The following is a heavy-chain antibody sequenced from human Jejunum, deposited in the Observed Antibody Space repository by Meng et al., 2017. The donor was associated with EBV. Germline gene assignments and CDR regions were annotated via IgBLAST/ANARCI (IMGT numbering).Heavy chain of an antibody. J-gene: IGHJ4*02. CDR3: ARSFGGIVADYFDY. V-gene: IGHV1-69*01. CDR1: GGNFSKYA. D-gene: IGHD3-16*02. Sequence: GPLGESGGEVKEGGYVVKVSCKASGGNFSKYACSWVRQAPGQGHEWMGGVIPIFATANYAQKFQARVPLPSYPSPRPASLSLRSLRSDDTAVYYCARSFGGIVADYFDYWGQGTLVTVSS. CDR2: VIPIFATA.